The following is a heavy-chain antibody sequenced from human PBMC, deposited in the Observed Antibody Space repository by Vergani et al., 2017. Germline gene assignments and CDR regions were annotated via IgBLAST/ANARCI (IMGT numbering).Heavy chain of an antibody. J-gene: IGHJ4*02. V-gene: IGHV4-38-2*01. CDR2: IYRTGRT. Sequence: QVQLQESGPGLVKPSETLSLTCAVSGFSIDNGYYWDWLRQPPGKGLEWIGSIYRTGRTHFNPSLKSRVTISVDTSNNHFSLRLNSLTAADTAVYYCARRSGIVYDIFRGTQYFFDFGGQGTLVTVSS. D-gene: IGHD3-9*01. CDR1: GFSIDNGYY. CDR3: ARRSGIVYDIFRGTQYFFDF.